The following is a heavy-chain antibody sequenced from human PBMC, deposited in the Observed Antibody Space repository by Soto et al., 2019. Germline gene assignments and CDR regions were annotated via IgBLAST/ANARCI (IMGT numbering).Heavy chain of an antibody. V-gene: IGHV3-23*01. J-gene: IGHJ4*02. Sequence: GGSLRLSCAVSGFTFRSSPMSWVRRAPGKGLEWVSGISSSGRSTYYADSVKGRFTISRDNPKNTLSLHMSSLRAADTAVYYCVRDHIWSFDYWGQGTPVTVSS. CDR2: ISSSGRST. CDR3: VRDHIWSFDY. D-gene: IGHD3-10*01. CDR1: GFTFRSSP.